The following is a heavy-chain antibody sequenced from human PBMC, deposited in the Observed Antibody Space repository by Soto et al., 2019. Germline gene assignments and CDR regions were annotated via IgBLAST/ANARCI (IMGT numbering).Heavy chain of an antibody. V-gene: IGHV1-69*01. CDR1: GGTFSSFS. CDR3: TRVARFRVMGYSSHFDIDV. D-gene: IGHD5-18*01. CDR2: IIPVFRTT. Sequence: QVQLVQSGAEVKKPGSSVKVSCKASGGTFSSFSISWVRQAPGQGLEWMGGIIPVFRTTSYAQRFQGRVTITAGESTSTAFMALRSLRSEHSAVYYCTRVARFRVMGYSSHFDIDVWGQGTTVTVSS. J-gene: IGHJ6*02.